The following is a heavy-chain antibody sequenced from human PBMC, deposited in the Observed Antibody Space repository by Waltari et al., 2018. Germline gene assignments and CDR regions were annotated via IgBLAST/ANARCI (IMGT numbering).Heavy chain of an antibody. D-gene: IGHD2-2*01. CDR2: IYYDGNT. V-gene: IGHV4-39*01. CDR1: GGSVTDTTYF. CDR3: ARQGLYCRSSNCVGLDFSH. J-gene: IGHJ4*02. Sequence: QESGPGLLKPSETLSLTCAVSGGSVTDTTYFSGRIRQAPGKGLEWLGNIYYDGNTNYDPSLKSRVSISVDTSQKQFSLKLTSVTATDTAVYYCARQGLYCRSSNCVGLDFSHWGQGTLVAVS.